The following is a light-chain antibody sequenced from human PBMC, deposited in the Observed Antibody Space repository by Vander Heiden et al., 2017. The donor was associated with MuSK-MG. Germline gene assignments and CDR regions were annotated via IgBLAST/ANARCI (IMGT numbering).Light chain of an antibody. CDR3: AAWDDSLSAVV. CDR2: GNN. Sequence: QSVLTQPPYASGTPGQSVTISCSGSSSNIGSNYVYWYHQLPGTAPKLLIYGNNQRPSGVPDRFSGSKSGTSASLAISGLRSEDEADYYCAAWDDSLSAVVFGGGTKLTVL. J-gene: IGLJ2*01. CDR1: SSNIGSNY. V-gene: IGLV1-47*01.